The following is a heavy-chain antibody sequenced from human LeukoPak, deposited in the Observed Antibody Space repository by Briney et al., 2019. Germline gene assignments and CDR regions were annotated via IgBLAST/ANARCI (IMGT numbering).Heavy chain of an antibody. CDR2: IYPGDSDT. D-gene: IGHD1/OR15-1a*01. CDR3: GRHMNNLQLWLDY. CDR1: GYSFTSYW. J-gene: IGHJ4*02. Sequence: GESLKISCKASGYSFTSYWIVWVRQTPGKGLEWMGIIYPGDSDTRYNPSFQGQVTISADKSTATAYLHLSGLKASDTAIYYCGRHMNNLQLWLDYWGQGTVVTVSS. V-gene: IGHV5-51*01.